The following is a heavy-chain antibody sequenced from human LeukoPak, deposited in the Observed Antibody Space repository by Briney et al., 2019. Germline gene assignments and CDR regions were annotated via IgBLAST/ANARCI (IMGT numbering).Heavy chain of an antibody. Sequence: PSETLSLTCAVSGYSISSGYYWGWIRQPPGKGLEWIGSIYHSESTYYNPSLKSRVTISVDTSKNQFSLKLSSVTAADTAVYYCALYLDGATEYYFDYWGQGTLVTVSS. V-gene: IGHV4-38-2*01. J-gene: IGHJ4*02. D-gene: IGHD3-9*01. CDR3: ALYLDGATEYYFDY. CDR1: GYSISSGYY. CDR2: IYHSEST.